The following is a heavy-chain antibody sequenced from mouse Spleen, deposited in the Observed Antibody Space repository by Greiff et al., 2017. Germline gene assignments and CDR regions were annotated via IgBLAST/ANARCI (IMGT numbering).Heavy chain of an antibody. V-gene: IGHV1-42*01. CDR2: INPSTGGT. D-gene: IGHD2-12*01. CDR3: ARYNFSNYSYDCPYMDD. Sequence: EVKVVESGPELVKPGASVKISCKASGYSFTGYYMNWVKQSPEKSLEWIGEINPSTGGTPYNQKFKAKATLTVDKSSSQAYMQLKCRTSEDSAVYYCARYNFSNYSYDCPYMDDWGQGTSVTVSS. CDR1: GYSFTGYY. J-gene: IGHJ4*01.